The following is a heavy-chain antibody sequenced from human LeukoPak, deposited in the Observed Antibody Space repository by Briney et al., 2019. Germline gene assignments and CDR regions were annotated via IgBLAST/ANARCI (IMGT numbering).Heavy chain of an antibody. CDR3: ARLYGDYVYWYFDL. CDR2: ISTSSSTI. D-gene: IGHD4-17*01. CDR1: GFTVSSNS. J-gene: IGHJ2*01. Sequence: GGSLRLSCTVSGFTVSSNSMSWVRQAPGKGLEWVSYISTSSSTIYYADSVKGRFTISRDNARNSLYLQMNSLRAEDTAVYFCARLYGDYVYWYFDLWGRGTLVTVSS. V-gene: IGHV3-48*01.